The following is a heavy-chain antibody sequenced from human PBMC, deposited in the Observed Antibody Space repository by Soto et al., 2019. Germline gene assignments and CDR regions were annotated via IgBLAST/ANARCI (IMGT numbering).Heavy chain of an antibody. Sequence: SLTCAISGDSVSSNSAAWNWIRQSPSRGLEWLGRTYYRSKWYNDYAVSVKSRITINPVTSKNQFSLQLNSVTPEDTAVYYCARVNWNLGYYGMDVWGQGTTVTVSS. V-gene: IGHV6-1*01. CDR3: ARVNWNLGYYGMDV. D-gene: IGHD1-7*01. CDR2: TYYRSKWYN. CDR1: GDSVSSNSAA. J-gene: IGHJ6*02.